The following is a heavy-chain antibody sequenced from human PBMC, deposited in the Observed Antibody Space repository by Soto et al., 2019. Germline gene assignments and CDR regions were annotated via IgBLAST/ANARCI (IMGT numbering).Heavy chain of an antibody. D-gene: IGHD2-2*01. CDR2: INPSGGST. CDR3: ARRGACISTSCSLDY. J-gene: IGHJ4*02. V-gene: IGHV1-46*01. CDR1: GYTFTNYY. Sequence: ASVKVSCKASGYTFTNYYLHWVRQAPGQGLEWMGIINPSGGSTTYAQKFQGRVTMTRDTSTSTVYMELSSLRSEDTAVYYCARRGACISTSCSLDYWGQGTLVTVSS.